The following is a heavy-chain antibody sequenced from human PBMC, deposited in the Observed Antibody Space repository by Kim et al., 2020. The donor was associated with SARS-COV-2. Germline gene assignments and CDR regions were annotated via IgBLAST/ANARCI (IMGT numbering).Heavy chain of an antibody. D-gene: IGHD2-21*01. CDR1: GGSISSSSYY. Sequence: SETLSLTCTVSGGSISSSSYYWGWIRQPPGKGLEWIGSIYYSGNTYYNPSLKSRVTISVDTSKNQFSLKLHSVTAADTAVFYCARHLLSWFDPWGQGTLVTVSS. J-gene: IGHJ5*02. CDR3: ARHLLSWFDP. CDR2: IYYSGNT. V-gene: IGHV4-39*01.